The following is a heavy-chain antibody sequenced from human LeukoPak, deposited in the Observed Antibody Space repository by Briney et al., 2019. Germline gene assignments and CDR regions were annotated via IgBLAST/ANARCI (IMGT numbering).Heavy chain of an antibody. CDR1: GFTFSSYS. V-gene: IGHV3-23*01. Sequence: GGSLRLSCAASGFTFSSYSMNWVRQAPGKGLEWVSAISGSGGTTHYADSVKGRFTISRDNSKNTLYLQMNSLRAEDTAVYYCAKDPNYDILTGHFDYWGQGTLVTVSS. J-gene: IGHJ4*02. CDR2: ISGSGGTT. D-gene: IGHD3-9*01. CDR3: AKDPNYDILTGHFDY.